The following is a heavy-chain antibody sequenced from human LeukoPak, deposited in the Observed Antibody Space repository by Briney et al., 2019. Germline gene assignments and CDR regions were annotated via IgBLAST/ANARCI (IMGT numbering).Heavy chain of an antibody. D-gene: IGHD2-2*01. CDR3: VREDGKYCSSAGCYPGGYMDV. CDR1: GFTVSSNY. J-gene: IGHJ6*03. V-gene: IGHV3-53*01. CDR2: IYIGGST. Sequence: PGGSLRLSCAASGFTVSSNYMSWVRQAPGKGLEWVSFIYIGGSTYYADSVKGRFTISRDNSKNALFLQMNGLRVEDTAVYYCVREDGKYCSSAGCYPGGYMDVWGKGTTVIVSS.